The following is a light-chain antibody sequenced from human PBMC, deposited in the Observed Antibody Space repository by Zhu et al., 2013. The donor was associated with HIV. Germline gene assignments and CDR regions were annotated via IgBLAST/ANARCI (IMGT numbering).Light chain of an antibody. CDR1: QSISSW. V-gene: IGKV1-5*01. CDR3: QQYNSYS. J-gene: IGKJ1*01. Sequence: DIQMTQSPSTLSASVGDRVTITCRASQSISSWLAWYQQKPGKAPKLLIYDASSLESGVPSRFSGSGSGTEFTLTISSLQPNDFATYYCQQYNSYSFGQGTKVEIK. CDR2: DAS.